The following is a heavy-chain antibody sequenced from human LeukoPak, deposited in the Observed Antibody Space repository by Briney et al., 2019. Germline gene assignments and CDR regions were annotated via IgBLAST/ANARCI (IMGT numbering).Heavy chain of an antibody. V-gene: IGHV4-38-2*02. J-gene: IGHJ4*02. Sequence: SETLSLTCTVSGYSISSGYYWGWIRQPPGKGLEWIGSIYHSGSTYYNPSLKSRVTISVGTSKNQFSLKLSSVTAADTAVYYCARDGNYYDSSGYYWDYWGQGTLVTVSS. CDR3: ARDGNYYDSSGYYWDY. CDR2: IYHSGST. D-gene: IGHD3-22*01. CDR1: GYSISSGYY.